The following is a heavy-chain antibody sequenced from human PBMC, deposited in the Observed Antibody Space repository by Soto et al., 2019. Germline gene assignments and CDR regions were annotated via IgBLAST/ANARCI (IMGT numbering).Heavy chain of an antibody. J-gene: IGHJ6*02. CDR3: AKDEGRFLRNYFNYGIDV. Sequence: PGGSLRLSCAASGFDFSDHGMHWVRQAPGEGLEWVTAISYDGTAKYYKESVKGRFTTSRDNSKKTLYLQIDSLRVEDTAVYYCAKDEGRFLRNYFNYGIDVWGLGTTVTVSS. D-gene: IGHD3-3*01. V-gene: IGHV3-33*03. CDR1: GFDFSDHG. CDR2: ISYDGTAK.